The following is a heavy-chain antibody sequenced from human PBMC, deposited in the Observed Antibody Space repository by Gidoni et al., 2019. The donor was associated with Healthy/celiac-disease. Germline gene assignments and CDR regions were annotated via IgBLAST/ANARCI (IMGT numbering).Heavy chain of an antibody. CDR3: ARGDSSSALFDY. CDR2: ISYDGSNK. J-gene: IGHJ4*02. Sequence: QVQLVESGGGVVQPGRSLRLSCAASGFPFSSYAMHWVRQAPGKGLEWVAVISYDGSNKYYADSVKGRFTISRDNSKNTLYLQMNSRRAEDTAVYYCARGDSSSALFDYWGQGTLVTVSS. D-gene: IGHD6-6*01. V-gene: IGHV3-30*04. CDR1: GFPFSSYA.